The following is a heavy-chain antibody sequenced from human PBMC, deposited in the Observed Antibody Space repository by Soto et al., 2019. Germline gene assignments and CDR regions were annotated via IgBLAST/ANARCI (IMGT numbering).Heavy chain of an antibody. V-gene: IGHV3-33*01. CDR1: GFTFSSYG. Sequence: QVQLVESGGGVVQPGRSLRLSCAASGFTFSSYGMHWVRQAPGKGLEWVAVIWYDGSNKYYADSVKGRFTISRDNSKNTLYLQRNSLRDEDTAVYYCARGGDFWSGGGAFDIWGQGTMVTVSS. CDR2: IWYDGSNK. CDR3: ARGGDFWSGGGAFDI. D-gene: IGHD3-3*01. J-gene: IGHJ3*02.